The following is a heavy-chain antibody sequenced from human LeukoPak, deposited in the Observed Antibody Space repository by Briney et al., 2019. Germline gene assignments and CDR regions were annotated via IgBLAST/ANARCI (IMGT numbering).Heavy chain of an antibody. CDR2: IIPILGIA. J-gene: IGHJ4*02. V-gene: IGHV1-69*04. D-gene: IGHD6-13*01. CDR1: GGTFSSYA. CDR3: ARDRKQQLPFNY. Sequence: SVKLSCKASGGTFSSYAISWVRQAPGQGLEWMGRIIPILGIANYAQKFQGRVTITADKSTSTAYMELSSLRSEATAVYYCARDRKQQLPFNYWGQGTLVTVSS.